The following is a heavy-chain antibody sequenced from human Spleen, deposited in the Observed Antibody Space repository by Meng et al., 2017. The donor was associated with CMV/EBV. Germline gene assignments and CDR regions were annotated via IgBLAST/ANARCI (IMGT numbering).Heavy chain of an antibody. CDR3: ARTMIVVVRDLYYFDY. CDR2: ISSSSSYI. Sequence: GESLKISFAASGFTFSSYSMYWVRQAPGKGLEWVSSISSSSSYIYYADSVKGRFTISRDNAKNSLYLQMNSLRAEDTAVYYCARTMIVVVRDLYYFDYWGQGTLVTVSS. V-gene: IGHV3-21*01. CDR1: GFTFSSYS. J-gene: IGHJ4*02. D-gene: IGHD3-22*01.